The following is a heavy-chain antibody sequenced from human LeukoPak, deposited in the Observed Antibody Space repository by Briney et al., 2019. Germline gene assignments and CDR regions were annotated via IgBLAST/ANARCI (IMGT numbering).Heavy chain of an antibody. V-gene: IGHV4-31*03. CDR3: ARDTDPGGYDFWSGYSS. D-gene: IGHD3-3*01. Sequence: SQTLSLTCTVSGGSINNGGYYWSWIRQHPGKGLEWIGYIYYSGSSYYNPSLRSRVTISVDTSKNHFSLKLSSVTAADTAVYYCARDTDPGGYDFWSGYSSWGQGTLVTVSS. J-gene: IGHJ5*02. CDR2: IYYSGSS. CDR1: GGSINNGGYY.